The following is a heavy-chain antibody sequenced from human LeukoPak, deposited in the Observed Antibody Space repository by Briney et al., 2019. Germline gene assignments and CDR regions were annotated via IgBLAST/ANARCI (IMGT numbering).Heavy chain of an antibody. Sequence: GGSLRLSCAASGFTFSSYSMNWVRQAPGKGLEWVSYISSSSSTIYYANSVKGRFTISRDNAKNMLYLQMNSLTAEDTALYYCAKELEDRHDSSGYYSNWFDPWGQGTLVTVSS. CDR3: AKELEDRHDSSGYYSNWFDP. J-gene: IGHJ5*02. CDR2: ISSSSSTI. CDR1: GFTFSSYS. V-gene: IGHV3-48*01. D-gene: IGHD3-22*01.